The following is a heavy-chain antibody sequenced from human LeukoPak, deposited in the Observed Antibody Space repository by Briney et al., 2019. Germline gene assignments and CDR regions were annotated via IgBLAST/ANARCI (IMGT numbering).Heavy chain of an antibody. D-gene: IGHD3-10*01. CDR2: ISYDGSNK. CDR1: GFTFSSYG. J-gene: IGHJ3*02. CDR3: ARGDLHYYDSTRRGFDI. Sequence: GGSLRLSCAASGFTFSSYGMHWVRQAPGKGLEWVAVISYDGSNKYYADSVKGRFTISRDNSKNTLYLQMNSLGAEDTAVYYCARGDLHYYDSTRRGFDIWGQGTMVTVSS. V-gene: IGHV3-30*03.